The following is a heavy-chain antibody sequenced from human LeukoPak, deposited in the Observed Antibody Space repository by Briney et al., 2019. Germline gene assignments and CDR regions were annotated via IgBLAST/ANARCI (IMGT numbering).Heavy chain of an antibody. CDR3: ARGTSIRGDDYHGMDV. CDR2: IIPILNTT. V-gene: IGHV1-69*08. Sequence: GSSVKVSCKASGGTFSSYTFNWVRQAPGQGPEWMGRIIPILNTTDYAQKLLDRVTIIADRSTSTTYMELRGLRSEDTAVYHCARGTSIRGDDYHGMDVWGQGTTITVSS. D-gene: IGHD3-10*01. CDR1: GGTFSSYT. J-gene: IGHJ6*02.